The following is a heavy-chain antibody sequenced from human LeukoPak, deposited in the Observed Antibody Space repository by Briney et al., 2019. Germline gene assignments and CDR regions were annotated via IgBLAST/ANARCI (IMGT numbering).Heavy chain of an antibody. CDR3: ARSGYSVHYYYYMDV. V-gene: IGHV3-11*01. CDR1: GFTSSDYY. D-gene: IGHD5/OR15-5a*01. J-gene: IGHJ6*03. CDR2: ISSSGSTI. Sequence: GGTLRLSCAASGFTSSDYYMSWIRQAPGKGQEWVSYISSSGSTIYYADSVKGRFTISRDNAKNSLYLQMNSLRAEDTAVYYCARSGYSVHYYYYMDVWGKGTTVTVSS.